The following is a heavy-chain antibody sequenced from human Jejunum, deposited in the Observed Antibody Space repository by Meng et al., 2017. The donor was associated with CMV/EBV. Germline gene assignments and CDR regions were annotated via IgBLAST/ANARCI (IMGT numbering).Heavy chain of an antibody. D-gene: IGHD2-15*01. CDR2: ISGWGGTT. J-gene: IGHJ4*02. Sequence: NDAMNWVRQAPGKVLECVSYISGWGGTTYYADSVRGRFTMSRDNSRNTLYLKMNSLRADDTAVYYCAKDRVCNGGSCYPRGSFDSWGQGTLVTVSS. CDR3: AKDRVCNGGSCYPRGSFDS. CDR1: NDA. V-gene: IGHV3-23*01.